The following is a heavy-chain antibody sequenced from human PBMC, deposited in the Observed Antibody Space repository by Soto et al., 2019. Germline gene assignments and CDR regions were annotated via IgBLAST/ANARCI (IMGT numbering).Heavy chain of an antibody. CDR1: GDSISRRSSY. Sequence: SETLSLTCTATGDSISRRSSYWGWIRQPPGKGLEWIGSTYSSGSTYNNPSLRSRVSMSIHTCKDQLSLKLKSVSATDTALYFCARQRTSVVTQAYFDVWGRGCLVAFSS. D-gene: IGHD2-21*02. J-gene: IGHJ4*02. CDR3: ARQRTSVVTQAYFDV. CDR2: TYSSGST. V-gene: IGHV4-39*01.